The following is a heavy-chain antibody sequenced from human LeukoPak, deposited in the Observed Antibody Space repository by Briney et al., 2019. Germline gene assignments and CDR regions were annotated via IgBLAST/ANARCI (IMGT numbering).Heavy chain of an antibody. Sequence: SQTLSLTCTVSGGSISSGTHYYNWIRQHPGKGLEWIGYIYYTGITSYNPSLGSRVTMSVDTSMNQISLKVTSLTAADTAVYYCAASSGVTLGRFWGQGALVTVSS. CDR3: AASSGVTLGRF. V-gene: IGHV4-31*03. CDR1: GGSISSGTHY. CDR2: IYYTGIT. D-gene: IGHD3-16*01. J-gene: IGHJ4*02.